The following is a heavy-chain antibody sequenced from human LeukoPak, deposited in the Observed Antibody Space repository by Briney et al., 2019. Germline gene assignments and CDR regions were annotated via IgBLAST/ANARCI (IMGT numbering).Heavy chain of an antibody. CDR2: IKQDGSEK. D-gene: IGHD2-15*01. J-gene: IGHJ5*02. CDR1: GFTFNKYW. V-gene: IGHV3-7*04. Sequence: PAGSLRLSCVASGFTFNKYWMSWVRQAPGKGLEWVANIKQDGSEKYYVDSVKGRFTISRDNAKNSLYLQMNGLRAEDTAVYYCAREEIVVVVSTTLEANWFAPWGRGTLVTVSS. CDR3: AREEIVVVVSTTLEANWFAP.